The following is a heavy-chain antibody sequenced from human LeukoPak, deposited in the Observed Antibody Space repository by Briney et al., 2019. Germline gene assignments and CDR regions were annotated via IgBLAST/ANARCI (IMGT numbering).Heavy chain of an antibody. J-gene: IGHJ3*02. CDR3: ARIRDGYNDAYDI. V-gene: IGHV1-46*01. D-gene: IGHD5-24*01. CDR1: GYTFTKYY. Sequence: ASVKVSCKASGYTFTKYYIHWVRQAPGQGLEWMGLINPGGDNTNYAQNFQGRVTMTRDTSTSTVYMELSSLRSEDTAIYYCARIRDGYNDAYDIWGQGTVVTGPS. CDR2: INPGGDNT.